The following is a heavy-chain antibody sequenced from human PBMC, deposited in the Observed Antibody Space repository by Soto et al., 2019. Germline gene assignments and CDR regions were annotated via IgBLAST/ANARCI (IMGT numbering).Heavy chain of an antibody. CDR1: GAPFSGYY. J-gene: IGHJ4*02. D-gene: IGHD3-3*01. V-gene: IGHV4-34*01. CDR2: INHTGST. CDR3: ARGREIFGAVTPFEY. Sequence: SETLSLTCAVYGAPFSGYYWTWIRQPPGKGLEWIGEINHTGSTKYNPSLKSRVTISLDTSKNQFSLSLRSVTAANTAVYYCARGREIFGAVTPFEYWGQGTQVTVSS.